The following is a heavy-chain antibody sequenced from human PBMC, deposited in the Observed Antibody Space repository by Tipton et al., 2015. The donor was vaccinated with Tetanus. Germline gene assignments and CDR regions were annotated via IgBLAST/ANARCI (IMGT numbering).Heavy chain of an antibody. V-gene: IGHV4-4*07. CDR2: ISNGNT. Sequence: GLVKPSETLSLTCAVSGGSLSDYYWSWIRQSPGKGLEWIGHISNGNTDYSRSLKSRVTLSVDTSKNQFSLELRSVTAADTGVYYCARGITDGYNRRFDYWGRGTLVAASP. CDR3: ARGITDGYNRRFDY. D-gene: IGHD5-24*01. J-gene: IGHJ4*02. CDR1: GGSLSDYY.